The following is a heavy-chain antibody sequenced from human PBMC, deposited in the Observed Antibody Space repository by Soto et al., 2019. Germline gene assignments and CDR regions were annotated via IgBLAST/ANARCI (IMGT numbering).Heavy chain of an antibody. D-gene: IGHD2-2*01. CDR1: GGSISSYY. J-gene: IGHJ4*02. CDR2: IYYRGST. Sequence: PSETLSLTCTVSGGSISSYYWSWIRQPPGKGLEWIGYIYYRGSTNYNPSLKSRVTISVDTSKNQFSLKLSSVTAADTAVYYCARGGVPWVSLDYWGQGTLVTVYS. CDR3: ARGGVPWVSLDY. V-gene: IGHV4-59*01.